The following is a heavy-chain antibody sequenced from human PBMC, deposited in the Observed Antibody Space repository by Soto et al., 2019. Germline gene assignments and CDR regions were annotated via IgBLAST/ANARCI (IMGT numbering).Heavy chain of an antibody. CDR1: GYTFTSYA. Sequence: ASVKVSCKASGYTFTSYAMHWVRQAPGQRLEWMGWINAGNGNTKYSQKFQGRVTITRDTSASTAYMELSSLRSEDTAVYCCARSTMVRGVTPWGQGTLVTVSS. J-gene: IGHJ5*02. D-gene: IGHD3-10*01. CDR3: ARSTMVRGVTP. CDR2: INAGNGNT. V-gene: IGHV1-3*01.